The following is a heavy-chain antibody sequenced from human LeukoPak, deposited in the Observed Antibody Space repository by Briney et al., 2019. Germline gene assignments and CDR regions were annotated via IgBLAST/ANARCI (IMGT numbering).Heavy chain of an antibody. V-gene: IGHV4-61*01. J-gene: IGHJ3*02. Sequence: SETLSLTCTVSGGSISSSSYYWSWIRQPPGKGLEWIGYIYYSGSTNYNPSLKSRVTISVDTSKNQFSLKLSSVTAADTAVYYCARGATIFGVVMDNAFDIWGQGTMVTVSS. CDR3: ARGATIFGVVMDNAFDI. CDR1: GGSISSSSYY. CDR2: IYYSGST. D-gene: IGHD3-3*01.